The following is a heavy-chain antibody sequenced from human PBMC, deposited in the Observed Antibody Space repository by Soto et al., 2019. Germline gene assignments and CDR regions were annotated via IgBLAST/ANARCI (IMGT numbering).Heavy chain of an antibody. V-gene: IGHV3-23*01. CDR2: ISGSGGST. J-gene: IGHJ3*02. CDR1: GFPFSSYA. CDR3: AKESDDGGRSDAFDI. D-gene: IGHD2-15*01. Sequence: EVQLLESGGGLVQPGGSLRVSCAASGFPFSSYAMSWVRQAPGKGLEWVSAISGSGGSTYYADSVKGRFTISRDNAKNTLYLQMNSLRAEDTAVYYCAKESDDGGRSDAFDIWGQGTMVTVSS.